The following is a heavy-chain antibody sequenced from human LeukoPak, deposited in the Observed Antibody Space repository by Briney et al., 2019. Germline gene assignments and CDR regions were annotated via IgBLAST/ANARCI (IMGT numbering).Heavy chain of an antibody. Sequence: GESPQISCKGSGYSFTSYWIGWVRQMPGKGLEYMGIIHPGDSDTRYSPSFQGQVTISVDRSSSTAYLQWSRLKASDTAMYYCATHPGGLQSGFDNWGEGTLVSVSS. CDR3: ATHPGGLQSGFDN. J-gene: IGHJ4*02. CDR1: GYSFTSYW. D-gene: IGHD5-24*01. V-gene: IGHV5-51*01. CDR2: IHPGDSDT.